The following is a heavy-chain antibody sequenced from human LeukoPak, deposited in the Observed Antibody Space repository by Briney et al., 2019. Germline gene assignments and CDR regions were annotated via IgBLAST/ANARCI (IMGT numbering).Heavy chain of an antibody. CDR1: GGSFSGYY. CDR2: INHSGST. J-gene: IGHJ4*02. CDR3: ARGRGYSSGWFYFDY. D-gene: IGHD6-19*01. V-gene: IGHV4-34*01. Sequence: PSETLSLTCAVYGGSFSGYYWSWIRQPPGKGLEWIGEINHSGSTNYNPSLKSRVTISVDTSKNQFSLKLSSVTAADTAVYYCARGRGYSSGWFYFDYWGQGTPVAVSS.